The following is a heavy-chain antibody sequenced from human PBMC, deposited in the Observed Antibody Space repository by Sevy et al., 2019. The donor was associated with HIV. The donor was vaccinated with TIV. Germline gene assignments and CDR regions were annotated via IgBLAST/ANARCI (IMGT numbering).Heavy chain of an antibody. J-gene: IGHJ4*02. CDR2: ISAYNGNT. Sequence: ASVKVSCKASGYTFTSYGISWVRQAPGQGLEWMVWISAYNGNTNYAQKLQGRVTMTTDTSTSTAYMELRSLRSDDTAVSYCARDRYLGTESYYFDYWGQGTLVTVSS. CDR3: ARDRYLGTESYYFDY. CDR1: GYTFTSYG. D-gene: IGHD7-27*01. V-gene: IGHV1-18*01.